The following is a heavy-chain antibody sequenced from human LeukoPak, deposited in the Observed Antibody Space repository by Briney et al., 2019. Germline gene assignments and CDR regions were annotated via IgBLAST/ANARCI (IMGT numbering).Heavy chain of an antibody. J-gene: IGHJ3*01. Sequence: ASVKVSCKASGYTFTTYGMNWVRQAPGQGLEWMGLINPDGGNTNYAQNFQGRVTLTRDTSTSTVYMELSSLRSEDTAIYYCARIRDGYNDAYDLWGQGTVVTVPS. CDR1: GYTFTTYG. V-gene: IGHV1-46*01. D-gene: IGHD5-24*01. CDR3: ARIRDGYNDAYDL. CDR2: INPDGGNT.